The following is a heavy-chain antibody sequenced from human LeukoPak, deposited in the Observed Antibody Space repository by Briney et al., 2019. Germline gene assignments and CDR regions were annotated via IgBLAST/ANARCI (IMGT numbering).Heavy chain of an antibody. CDR2: IIPIFGTA. CDR1: GGTFSSYA. V-gene: IGHV1-69*05. D-gene: IGHD3-10*01. J-gene: IGHJ4*02. Sequence: SVKVSCKASGGTFSSYAISWVRQAPGQGLEWMGGIIPIFGTANYAQKFQGRVTITMDESTSTAYMELSSLRSEDTAVYYCARGYYYGSGSSKFDYWGQGTLVTVSS. CDR3: ARGYYYGSGSSKFDY.